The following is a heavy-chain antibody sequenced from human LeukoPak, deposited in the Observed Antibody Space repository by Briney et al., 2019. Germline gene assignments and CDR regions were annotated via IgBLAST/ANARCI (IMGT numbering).Heavy chain of an antibody. CDR3: AKVETSGGANCYALDY. J-gene: IGHJ4*02. Sequence: GSLRLSCAASGFTFSSYAMTWVRQAPDKGLEWVSAISGSDGSTYYADSVKGRFTNSRDDSQNTLYLQMNSLSAEDTAVYYCAKVETSGGANCYALDYWGQGTLVTVSS. V-gene: IGHV3-23*01. CDR1: GFTFSSYA. CDR2: ISGSDGST. D-gene: IGHD2-2*01.